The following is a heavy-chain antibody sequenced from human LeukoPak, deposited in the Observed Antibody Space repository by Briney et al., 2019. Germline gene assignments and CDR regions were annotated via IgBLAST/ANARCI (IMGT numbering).Heavy chain of an antibody. D-gene: IGHD4-11*01. CDR1: GVSISSSYYY. J-gene: IGHJ4*02. CDR2: IYYSGST. CDR3: ARADDYPLFDY. Sequence: SETLSLTCIVSGVSISSSYYYWGWIRQPPGKGLEWIGYIYYSGSTNYNPSLKSRVTISVDMSKNQFSLKLSSVTAADTAVYYCARADDYPLFDYWGQGTLVTVSS. V-gene: IGHV4-61*05.